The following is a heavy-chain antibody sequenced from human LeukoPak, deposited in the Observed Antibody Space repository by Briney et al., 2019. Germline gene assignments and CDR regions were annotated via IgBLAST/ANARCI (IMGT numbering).Heavy chain of an antibody. J-gene: IGHJ4*02. CDR2: IYYSGST. Sequence: PSETLSLTCTVSGGAITGYYWSWIRQPPGKGLEWIGYIYYSGSTNYNPSLKSRVTMSVDTSKNQFSLRLSSVTAADTAVYYCARTRPTFLTGFFDYWGQGTLVTVSS. D-gene: IGHD3-9*01. CDR1: GGAITGYY. CDR3: ARTRPTFLTGFFDY. V-gene: IGHV4-59*01.